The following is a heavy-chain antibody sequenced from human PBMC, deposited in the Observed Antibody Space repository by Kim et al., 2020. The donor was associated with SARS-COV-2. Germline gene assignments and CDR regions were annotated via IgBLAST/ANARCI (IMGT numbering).Heavy chain of an antibody. J-gene: IGHJ4*02. V-gene: IGHV4-59*01. Sequence: LKSRVTISVDTSKNQFSRKLSSVTAADTAVYYWARLRFLEWLLEPIYFDYWGQGTLVTVSS. CDR3: ARLRFLEWLLEPIYFDY. D-gene: IGHD3-3*01.